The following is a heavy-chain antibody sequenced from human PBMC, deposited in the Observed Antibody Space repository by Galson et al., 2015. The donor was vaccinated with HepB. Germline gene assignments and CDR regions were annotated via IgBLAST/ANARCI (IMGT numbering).Heavy chain of an antibody. D-gene: IGHD4-23*01. CDR1: GFSLSTSGMC. CDR2: IDWDDDK. V-gene: IGHV2-70*01. J-gene: IGHJ4*02. Sequence: PALVKPTQPLTLTCTFSGFSLSTSGMCVSWLRQPPGKALEWLALIDWDDDKYYSTSLKTRLTISKDTSKNQVVLTMTNMDPVDTATYYCARIQGGNSTVGFDYWGQGTLVTVS. CDR3: ARIQGGNSTVGFDY.